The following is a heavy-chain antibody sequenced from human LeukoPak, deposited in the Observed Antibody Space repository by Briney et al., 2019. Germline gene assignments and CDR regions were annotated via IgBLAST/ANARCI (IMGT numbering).Heavy chain of an antibody. V-gene: IGHV1-18*01. Sequence: ASVKVSCKASGYTFTSYGISWVRQAPGQGLEWMGWISAYNGNTNYAQKLQGRVTITTDTSTSTAYMELRSLRSDDTAVYYCARGSKEYSSSFSFWWGQGTLVTVSS. CDR3: ARGSKEYSSSFSFW. CDR2: ISAYNGNT. D-gene: IGHD6-6*01. J-gene: IGHJ4*02. CDR1: GYTFTSYG.